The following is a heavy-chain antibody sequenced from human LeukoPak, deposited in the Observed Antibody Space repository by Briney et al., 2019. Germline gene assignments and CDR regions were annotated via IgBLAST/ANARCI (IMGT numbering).Heavy chain of an antibody. D-gene: IGHD5-24*01. V-gene: IGHV4-59*01. CDR1: GGSISSYY. J-gene: IGHJ4*02. Sequence: PSETLSLTCTVSGGSISSYYWSWIRQPPGKGLEWIGYIYYSGSTNYNPSLKSRVTISVDTSKNQFSLKLSSVTAADTAVYYCARAGGRWLQFDYWGQGTLVTVSS. CDR2: IYYSGST. CDR3: ARAGGRWLQFDY.